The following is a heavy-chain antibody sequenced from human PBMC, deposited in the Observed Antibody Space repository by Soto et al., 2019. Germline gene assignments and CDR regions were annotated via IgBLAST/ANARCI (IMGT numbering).Heavy chain of an antibody. CDR2: IDWDDDK. J-gene: IGHJ6*03. CDR1: GFSLSTSGMC. V-gene: IGHV2-70*11. Sequence: SGPTLVNPTQTLTLTCTFPGFSLSTSGMCVSWIRQPPGKALEWLARIDWDDDKYYSTSLKTRLTISKDTSKNQVVLTMTNMDPVDTATYYCARKSMAFGINYYYYMEVWGKGTTVTVSS. D-gene: IGHD3-10*01. CDR3: ARKSMAFGINYYYYMEV.